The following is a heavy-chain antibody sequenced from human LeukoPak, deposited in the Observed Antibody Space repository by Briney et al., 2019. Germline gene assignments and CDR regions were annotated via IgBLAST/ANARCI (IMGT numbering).Heavy chain of an antibody. CDR3: AKDLVSPRRVGSSEKYDY. CDR2: ILSGGDIT. D-gene: IGHD3-10*01. V-gene: IGHV3-23*01. J-gene: IGHJ4*02. Sequence: GGSLRLSCAASGFIFSSYAMSWVRQAPGKGLEWVSAILSGGDITSYADSVRGRFTISRDNSKNTLYLEMNSLRAEDTAIYYCAKDLVSPRRVGSSEKYDYWGQGXLVTXSS. CDR1: GFIFSSYA.